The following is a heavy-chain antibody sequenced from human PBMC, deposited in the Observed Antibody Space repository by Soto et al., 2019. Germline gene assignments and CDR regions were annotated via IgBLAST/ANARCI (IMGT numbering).Heavy chain of an antibody. CDR2: INAGNGNT. CDR3: ARGGYSSSWHLHTLDS. J-gene: IGHJ4*02. CDR1: GYTFTSYA. V-gene: IGHV1-3*01. Sequence: ASVKVSCKASGYTFTSYAMHWVRQAPGQRLEWMGWINAGNGNTKYSQKFQGRVTITRDTSASTAYMELSSLRSEDTAVYYCARGGYSSSWHLHTLDSWGQGTLVTVSS. D-gene: IGHD6-13*01.